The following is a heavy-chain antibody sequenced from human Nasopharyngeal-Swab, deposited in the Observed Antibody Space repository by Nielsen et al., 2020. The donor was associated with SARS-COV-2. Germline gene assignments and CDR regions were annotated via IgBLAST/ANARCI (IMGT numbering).Heavy chain of an antibody. CDR3: ARIAQAAEPH. CDR1: GDSVSSNSAA. V-gene: IGHV6-1*01. D-gene: IGHD1-14*01. CDR2: TYYGSQWYF. Sequence: SQTLSLTCAISGDSVSSNSAAWSWIRQSPSRGLEWLGRTYYGSQWYFNYAASVKGRITINPDTSNNQFSLQLSSVTPEDTAVYYCARIAQAAEPHWGQGTLVTVSS. J-gene: IGHJ4*02.